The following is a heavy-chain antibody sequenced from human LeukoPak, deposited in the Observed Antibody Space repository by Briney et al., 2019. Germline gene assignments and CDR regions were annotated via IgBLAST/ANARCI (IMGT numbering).Heavy chain of an antibody. J-gene: IGHJ4*02. CDR2: INPGDSDT. CDR3: ARHPITRYYDSSGYSAAGPDY. V-gene: IGHV5-51*01. Sequence: PGESLKISCKGSGYRFTTYWIGWVRQMPGKGLEWTGIINPGDSDTRYSPSFQGQVTISADKSISTAYLLWSSLKASDTAMYYCARHPITRYYDSSGYSAAGPDYWGQGTLVTVSS. D-gene: IGHD3-22*01. CDR1: GYRFTTYW.